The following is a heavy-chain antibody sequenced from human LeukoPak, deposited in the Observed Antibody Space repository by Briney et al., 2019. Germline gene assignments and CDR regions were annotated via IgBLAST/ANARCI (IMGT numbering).Heavy chain of an antibody. CDR3: ARDLHMGYRDGYNWLGIFDY. J-gene: IGHJ4*02. D-gene: IGHD5-24*01. Sequence: GGSLRLSCAASGFTFTSFWMSWVRQAPGKGLEWVANIKEDGSEKHYVDSVKGRFTISRDNAKNSLYLQVNSLRAEDTAVYYCARDLHMGYRDGYNWLGIFDYWGQGTLVTVSS. CDR2: IKEDGSEK. CDR1: GFTFTSFW. V-gene: IGHV3-7*04.